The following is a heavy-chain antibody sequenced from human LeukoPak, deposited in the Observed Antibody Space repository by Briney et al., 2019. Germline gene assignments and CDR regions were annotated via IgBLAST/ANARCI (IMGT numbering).Heavy chain of an antibody. Sequence: PSETLSLTCAVYGGSFSGYYWSWIRQPPGKGLEWIGEINHSGSTNYNPSLKSRVTISVDTSKNQFSLKLSSVTAADTAVYYCARVANRDTAMAPYYFDYWGQGTLVTVSS. V-gene: IGHV4-34*01. D-gene: IGHD5-18*01. CDR1: GGSFSGYY. CDR3: ARVANRDTAMAPYYFDY. J-gene: IGHJ4*02. CDR2: INHSGST.